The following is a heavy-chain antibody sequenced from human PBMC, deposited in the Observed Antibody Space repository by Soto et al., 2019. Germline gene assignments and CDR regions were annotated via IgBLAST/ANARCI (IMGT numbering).Heavy chain of an antibody. D-gene: IGHD6-13*01. Sequence: EVQLLESGGGLVQPGGSLRLSCAASGFTFSSYAMSWVRQAPGKGLEWVSVISGSGDSTYYADSVRGRFTISRDNSKHTLYLQMKSLRAEDTAVYYCAKDRDGAAAGPTKFYGMDVWGQGTTVTVSS. V-gene: IGHV3-23*01. CDR2: ISGSGDST. J-gene: IGHJ6*02. CDR1: GFTFSSYA. CDR3: AKDRDGAAAGPTKFYGMDV.